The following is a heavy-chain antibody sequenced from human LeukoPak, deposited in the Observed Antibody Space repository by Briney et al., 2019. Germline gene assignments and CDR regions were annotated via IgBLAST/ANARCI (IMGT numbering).Heavy chain of an antibody. D-gene: IGHD6-13*01. CDR2: ITPKSGGT. V-gene: IGHV1-2*02. CDR1: GYAFIGYY. J-gene: IGHJ4*02. Sequence: ASVKVSCKASGYAFIGYYMHWVRQAPGQGLEWMGWITPKSGGTNYAQKFQGRATMTRDTSISTVYMELSRLRSDDTAVYYCARGKGYSSNLFYFDHWGQGTLVTVSS. CDR3: ARGKGYSSNLFYFDH.